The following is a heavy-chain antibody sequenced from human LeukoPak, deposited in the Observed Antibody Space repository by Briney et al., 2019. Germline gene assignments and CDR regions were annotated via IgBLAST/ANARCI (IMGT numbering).Heavy chain of an antibody. J-gene: IGHJ3*02. D-gene: IGHD3-10*01. CDR3: ARADYYGSGSYYPRSKNAFDI. CDR2: INTNTGNP. Sequence: GASVKVSCKASGYTFTSYAMNWVRQAPGQGLKWMGWINTNTGNPTYAQGFTGRFVFSLDTSVSTAYLQISSLKAEDTAVYYCARADYYGSGSYYPRSKNAFDIWGQGTMVTVSS. CDR1: GYTFTSYA. V-gene: IGHV7-4-1*02.